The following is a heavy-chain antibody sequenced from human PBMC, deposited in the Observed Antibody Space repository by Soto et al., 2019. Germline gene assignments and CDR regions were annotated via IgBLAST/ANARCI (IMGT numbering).Heavy chain of an antibody. V-gene: IGHV4-34*01. J-gene: IGHJ6*02. CDR2: INHSGST. D-gene: IGHD3-9*01. CDR1: GGSFSGYY. CDR3: ARGGIRGYYKYYYYGMDV. Sequence: QVQLQQWGAGLLKPSETLSLTCAVYGGSFSGYYWSWIRQPPGKGLEWIGEINHSGSTNYNPSLKSRVTISVDTSKNQFSLKLSSVTAADTAVYYCARGGIRGYYKYYYYGMDVWGQGTTVTVSS.